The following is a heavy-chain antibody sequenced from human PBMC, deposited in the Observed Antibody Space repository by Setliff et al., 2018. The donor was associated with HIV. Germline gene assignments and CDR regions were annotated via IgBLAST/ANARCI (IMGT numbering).Heavy chain of an antibody. V-gene: IGHV4-39*01. D-gene: IGHD3-22*01. CDR3: ASRVYYYDSSGYLREEGFDP. Sequence: SETLSLTCTVSGGSISSSSYYWGWIRKPPGKGLEWIGSIYYSGSTYYNPSLQSRVTISVDTSKNQFSLKLSSVTAADAAVYYCASRVYYYDSSGYLREEGFDPWGQGTLVTVSS. CDR1: GGSISSSSYY. CDR2: IYYSGST. J-gene: IGHJ5*02.